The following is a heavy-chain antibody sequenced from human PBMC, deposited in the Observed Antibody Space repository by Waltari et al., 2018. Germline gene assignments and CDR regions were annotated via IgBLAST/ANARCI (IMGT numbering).Heavy chain of an antibody. CDR3: ARAGGAYDSPGYFDY. CDR2: ISDDGSNK. Sequence: QVQLVESGGGVVQPGRSLRLSCAASGFTFSSYAMHWVRQAPGKGLEWVAVISDDGSNKDYADSVKGRFTISRDNAKNTLYLQMNSLRAEDTAVYYCARAGGAYDSPGYFDYWGQGTLVTVSS. J-gene: IGHJ4*02. CDR1: GFTFSSYA. D-gene: IGHD3-22*01. V-gene: IGHV3-30*01.